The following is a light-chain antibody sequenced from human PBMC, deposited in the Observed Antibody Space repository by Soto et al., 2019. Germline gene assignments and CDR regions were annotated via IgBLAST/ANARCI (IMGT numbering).Light chain of an antibody. CDR1: QSVSSNY. J-gene: IGKJ3*01. Sequence: EIVLTQSPGTLSLSPGERATLSCRASQSVSSNYLAWYQQRPGQAPRLLIYGASTRAAGVQDRFSGSGSGTEFTLNINRLEPEAFAVFYCHQYDRSAIFTGGPGTTVDIK. V-gene: IGKV3-20*01. CDR2: GAS. CDR3: HQYDRSAIFT.